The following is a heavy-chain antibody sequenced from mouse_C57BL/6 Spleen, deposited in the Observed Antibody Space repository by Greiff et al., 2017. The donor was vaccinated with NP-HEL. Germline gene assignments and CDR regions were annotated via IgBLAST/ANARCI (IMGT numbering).Heavy chain of an antibody. Sequence: QVQLQQPGAELVRPGSSVKLSCKASGYTFTSYWMHWVKQRPLQGLEWIGNIDPSDRETHYNQKFKDKSTLTVDKSSSTAYMQPRSRTSEDPAVYYCARVDGSSYEAMDYWSQGTSVTVSS. CDR2: IDPSDRET. V-gene: IGHV1-52*01. CDR1: GYTFTSYW. CDR3: ARVDGSSYEAMDY. J-gene: IGHJ4*01. D-gene: IGHD1-1*01.